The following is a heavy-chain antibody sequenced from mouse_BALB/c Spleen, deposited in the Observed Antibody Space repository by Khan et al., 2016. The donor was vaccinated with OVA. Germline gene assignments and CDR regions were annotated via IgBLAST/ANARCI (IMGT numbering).Heavy chain of an antibody. V-gene: IGHV1S56*01. CDR1: DYTFTSYY. J-gene: IGHJ3*01. CDR3: ARGGYGAFAY. D-gene: IGHD2-2*01. CDR2: IYPGNINT. Sequence: QVQLQQSGPELVKPGASVRISCKASDYTFTSYYIHWVKQRPGQGLEWIGWIYPGNINTNYTERFKGKATLTADKSSSTAYMHLSSLTSEDSAVYVCARGGYGAFAYWGQGTLVTVSA.